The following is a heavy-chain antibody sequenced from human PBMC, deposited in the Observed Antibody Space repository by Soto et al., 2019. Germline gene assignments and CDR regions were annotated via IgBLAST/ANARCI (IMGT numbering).Heavy chain of an antibody. D-gene: IGHD1-26*01. CDR3: TRGLFSGSYYSGGWYYFDS. J-gene: IGHJ4*02. V-gene: IGHV4-34*01. CDR1: GGSFSAYI. Sequence: PSDTLSLTCAVFGGSFSAYIWTWIRQTPGKGLQWIGQINHSGSSIYNPSLKNRVTISTMSNNKFSLELSSVTAADTSVYYCTRGLFSGSYYSGGWYYFDSWGQGTMVT. CDR2: INHSGSS.